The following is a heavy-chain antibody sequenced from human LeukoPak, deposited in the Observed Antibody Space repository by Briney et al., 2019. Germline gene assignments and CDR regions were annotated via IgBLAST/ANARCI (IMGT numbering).Heavy chain of an antibody. CDR3: ARVLSGYYDRSGYGFDP. J-gene: IGHJ5*02. Sequence: SETLFLTCTVSGDSISGYYWGWIRQPPGKGLGWIGSIYHSGSTYYNPSLKSRVTISVDTSKSQFCLKLSSVTAADPAVYYCARVLSGYYDRSGYGFDPWGQGTLVSVSS. V-gene: IGHV4-38-2*02. D-gene: IGHD3-22*01. CDR1: GDSISGYY. CDR2: IYHSGST.